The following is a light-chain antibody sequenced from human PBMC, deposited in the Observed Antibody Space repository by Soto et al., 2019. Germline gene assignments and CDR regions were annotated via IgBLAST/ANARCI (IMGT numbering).Light chain of an antibody. J-gene: IGLJ1*01. CDR2: DHN. CDR3: QSYDSSLSGFYV. CDR1: SSNNGAGYD. V-gene: IGLV1-40*01. Sequence: VLTQPPSVSGAPGQRVTISCTGSSSNNGAGYDVHWYQQLPGTAPKLLIYDHNNRPSGVPDRFSGSKSGTSASLAITGLQAEDEGDYYCQSYDSSLSGFYVFGTGTKVTVL.